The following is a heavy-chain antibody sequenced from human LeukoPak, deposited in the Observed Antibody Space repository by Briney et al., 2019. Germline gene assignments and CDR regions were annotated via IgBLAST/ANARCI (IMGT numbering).Heavy chain of an antibody. CDR2: IIPILGIA. V-gene: IGHV1-69*02. CDR1: GGTFSSYT. D-gene: IGHD2-8*01. J-gene: IGHJ6*02. Sequence: ASVKVSCKASGGTFSSYTISWVRQAPGQGLEWMGRIIPILGIANYAQKFQGRVTITADKSTSTAYMELSSLRSEDTAVYYCAYCTNGVCYRGGVYGMDVWGQGTMVTVSS. CDR3: AYCTNGVCYRGGVYGMDV.